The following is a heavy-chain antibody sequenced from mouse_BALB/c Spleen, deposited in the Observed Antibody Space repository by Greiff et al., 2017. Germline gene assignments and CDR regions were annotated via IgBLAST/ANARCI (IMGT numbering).Heavy chain of an antibody. V-gene: IGHV5-17*02. CDR3: ASRDFAY. CDR1: GFTFSSFG. D-gene: IGHD3-3*01. Sequence: EVKLMESGGGLVQPGGSRKLSCAASGFTFSSFGMHWVRQAPEKGLEWVAYISSGSSTIYYADTVKGRFTISRDNPKNTLFLQMTSLRSEDTAMYYCASRDFAYWGQGTLVTVSA. J-gene: IGHJ3*01. CDR2: ISSGSSTI.